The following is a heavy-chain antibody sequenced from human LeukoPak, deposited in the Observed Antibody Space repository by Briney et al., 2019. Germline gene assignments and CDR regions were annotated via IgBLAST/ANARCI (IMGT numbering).Heavy chain of an antibody. CDR1: GFTFGDYS. CDR2: IRSKTYGGTT. J-gene: IGHJ4*02. D-gene: IGHD3-9*01. V-gene: IGHV3-49*03. CDR3: ARDCDFLTGSSDY. Sequence: GGSLRLSCTGSGFTFGDYSMSWFRQAPGKGLEWVGFIRSKTYGGTTEYAASVIGRFTISRDDSKSIAYLLINSLKTEDTAVYYCARDCDFLTGSSDYWGQGTLVTVSS.